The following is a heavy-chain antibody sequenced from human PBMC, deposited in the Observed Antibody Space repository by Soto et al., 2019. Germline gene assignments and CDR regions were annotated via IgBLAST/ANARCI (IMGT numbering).Heavy chain of an antibody. CDR2: INQDGSEK. CDR1: GFTFNTYW. Sequence: GGSLRLSCAASGFTFNTYWMDWVRQTPGKGLEWVANINQDGSEKNYVDSVKGRFTIYRDNAKNSLYLQMSSLTAEDSALYYCSRSLDAWGQGTLVTVS. V-gene: IGHV3-7*01. CDR3: SRSLDA. J-gene: IGHJ5*02.